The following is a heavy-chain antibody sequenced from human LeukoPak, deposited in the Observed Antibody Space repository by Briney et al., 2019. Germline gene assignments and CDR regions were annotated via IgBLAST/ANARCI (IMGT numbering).Heavy chain of an antibody. CDR3: AREDWLLHYFDS. V-gene: IGHV3-30-3*01. J-gene: IGHJ4*02. CDR1: GFTFSSYA. CDR2: ISYDGSNK. D-gene: IGHD3-9*01. Sequence: PGGSLRLSCAASGFTFSSYAMHWVRQAPGKGLEWVAVISYDGSNKYYADSVKGRFTISRDNAKNSLYLQMNSLRAEDTAVYYCAREDWLLHYFDSWGQGTLVTVSS.